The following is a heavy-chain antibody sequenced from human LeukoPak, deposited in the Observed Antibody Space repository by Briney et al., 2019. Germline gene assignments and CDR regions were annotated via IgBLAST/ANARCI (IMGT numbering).Heavy chain of an antibody. CDR1: GGSISSGDYY. Sequence: PSQTLSLTCTVSGGSISSGDYYWSRIRQPPGKGLEWIGYIYYGGSTYYNPSLKSRVTISVDTSKNQFSLKLSSVTAADTAVYYCARGRRRYNWFDPWGQGTLVTVSS. V-gene: IGHV4-30-4*08. CDR2: IYYGGST. D-gene: IGHD3-10*01. J-gene: IGHJ5*02. CDR3: ARGRRRYNWFDP.